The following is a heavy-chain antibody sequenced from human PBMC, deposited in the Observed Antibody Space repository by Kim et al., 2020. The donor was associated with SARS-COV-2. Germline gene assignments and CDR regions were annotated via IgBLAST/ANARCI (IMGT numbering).Heavy chain of an antibody. CDR3: ARVEGAYDF. V-gene: IGHV3-11*01. D-gene: IGHD3-16*01. Sequence: AITTYYADSVKGRFTISRDNAKNSVYLQMNSLRDDDTAVYYCARVEGAYDFWGRGTLSLSPQ. J-gene: IGHJ2*01. CDR2: AITT.